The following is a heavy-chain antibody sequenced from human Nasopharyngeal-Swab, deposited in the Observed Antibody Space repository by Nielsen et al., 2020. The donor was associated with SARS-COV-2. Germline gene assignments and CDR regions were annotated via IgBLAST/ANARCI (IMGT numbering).Heavy chain of an antibody. D-gene: IGHD3-10*01. CDR2: INPSGGGT. CDR1: GYTFTTYY. V-gene: IGHV1-46*01. CDR3: ARMMYFHGYYAMDV. Sequence: ASVKAPCKASGYTFTTYYIHWVRQAPGQGLEWMGIINPSGGGTNYAQKFKGRATMTGDTSTGTVYMELTSLTSEDTAVYYCARMMYFHGYYAMDVWGQGTTVTVSS. J-gene: IGHJ6*02.